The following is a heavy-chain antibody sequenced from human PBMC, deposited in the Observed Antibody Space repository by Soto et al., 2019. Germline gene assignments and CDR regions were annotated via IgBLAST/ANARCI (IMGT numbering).Heavy chain of an antibody. CDR1: GFTFSSYA. J-gene: IGHJ5*02. V-gene: IGHV3-30-3*01. D-gene: IGHD2-15*01. Sequence: QVQLVESGGGVVQPGRSLRLSCAASGFTFSSYAMHWVRQAPGKGLEWVAVISYDGSNKYYADSVKGRFTISRDNSKNTRYLQMNSRRAEDTAVYYCAITPGGYCSGGSCFSGPWGQGTLVTVSS. CDR3: AITPGGYCSGGSCFSGP. CDR2: ISYDGSNK.